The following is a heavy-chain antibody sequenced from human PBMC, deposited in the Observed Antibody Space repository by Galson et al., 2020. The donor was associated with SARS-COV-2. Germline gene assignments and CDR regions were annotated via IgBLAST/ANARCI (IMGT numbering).Heavy chain of an antibody. Sequence: ASVKVSCKAFGYTFNSYGVNWVRRAPGQGLEWMGWISVYSGNTNYAQKFRGRVTMTADTSTSTAYMELRSLRSDDTAVYYCARDRVVAAGTPGEYWGQGTQVTVYS. J-gene: IGHJ4*02. CDR3: ARDRVVAAGTPGEY. CDR2: ISVYSGNT. V-gene: IGHV1-18*01. D-gene: IGHD2-2*01. CDR1: GYTFNSYG.